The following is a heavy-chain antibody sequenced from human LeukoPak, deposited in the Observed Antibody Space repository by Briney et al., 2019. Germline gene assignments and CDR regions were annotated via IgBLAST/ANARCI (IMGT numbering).Heavy chain of an antibody. D-gene: IGHD6-19*01. J-gene: IGHJ4*02. CDR1: GGSISSYC. CDR3: ASTVAGTFFDY. CDR2: IYYSGST. V-gene: IGHV4-59*01. Sequence: PSETLSLTCTVSGGSISSYCWSWIRQPPGKGLEWIGYIYYSGSTNYNPSLKSRVTISVDTSKNQFSLKLSSVTVADTAVYYCASTVAGTFFDYWGQGTLVTVSS.